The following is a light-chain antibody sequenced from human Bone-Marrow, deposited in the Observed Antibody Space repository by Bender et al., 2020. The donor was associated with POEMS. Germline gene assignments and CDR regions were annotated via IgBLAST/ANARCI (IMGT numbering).Light chain of an antibody. CDR3: TSYTSSNTVL. CDR2: DVS. Sequence: QSALTQPDSVSGSRGQSITISCTGTSNDVGGYDYVSWFQHRPGKAPKLMIYDVSNRPSGVSNRFSGSQSGNTASLTISGLRAEDEADYYCTSYTSSNTVLFGGGTKLTVL. CDR1: SNDVGGYDY. V-gene: IGLV2-14*03. J-gene: IGLJ2*01.